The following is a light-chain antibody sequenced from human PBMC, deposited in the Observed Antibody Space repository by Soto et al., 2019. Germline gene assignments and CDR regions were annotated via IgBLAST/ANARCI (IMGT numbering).Light chain of an antibody. Sequence: QSALTQSPSVSAAPGQKVTISCSGSSSNIGNNYVSWYQQLPGTAPKLLIYDNNKRPSGIPDRFSGSKSGTSSTLDITGLQTGDEADYYCATWDASLPGEVFGGGTKVTVL. J-gene: IGLJ2*01. V-gene: IGLV1-51*01. CDR1: SSNIGNNY. CDR2: DNN. CDR3: ATWDASLPGEV.